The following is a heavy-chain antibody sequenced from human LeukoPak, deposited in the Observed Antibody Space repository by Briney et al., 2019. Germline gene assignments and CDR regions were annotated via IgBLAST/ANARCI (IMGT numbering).Heavy chain of an antibody. Sequence: SSETLSLTCSVSGGSISSSYWSWIRQPPGKGLEWIGYIYDSGSTNYNPSLKSRVTISVDTSKNQFSLKLSSVTAADTAVYYCARDSSWYPGWFDPWGQGTLVTVSS. J-gene: IGHJ5*02. V-gene: IGHV4-59*01. D-gene: IGHD6-13*01. CDR1: GGSISSSY. CDR3: ARDSSWYPGWFDP. CDR2: IYDSGST.